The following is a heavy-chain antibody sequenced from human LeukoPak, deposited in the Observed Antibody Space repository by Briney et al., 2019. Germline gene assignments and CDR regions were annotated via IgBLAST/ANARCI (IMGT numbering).Heavy chain of an antibody. Sequence: GGSLRLSCAASGFTFGSYWMHWVRQAPGKGLVWVSRINSDGSSTSYADSVKGRFTISRDNAKNTLYLQMNSLRAEDTAVYYCAKPDSSGYYYTYPFDYWGQGTLVTVSS. V-gene: IGHV3-74*01. D-gene: IGHD3-22*01. CDR1: GFTFGSYW. CDR2: INSDGSST. J-gene: IGHJ4*02. CDR3: AKPDSSGYYYTYPFDY.